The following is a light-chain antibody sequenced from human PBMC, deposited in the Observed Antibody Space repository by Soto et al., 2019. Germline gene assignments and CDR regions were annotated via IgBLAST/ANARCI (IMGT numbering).Light chain of an antibody. CDR3: SSYTNSSRV. CDR1: SSDVGGYNY. Sequence: QSALTQPASVSGSPGQSITISCTGTSSDVGGYNYVSWYQQHPGKAPKLMIYDVSNRPSGVSNRFSGSKSGNTASLTISGLQAEDEADYYCSSYTNSSRVFGTGTKLTVL. CDR2: DVS. J-gene: IGLJ1*01. V-gene: IGLV2-14*01.